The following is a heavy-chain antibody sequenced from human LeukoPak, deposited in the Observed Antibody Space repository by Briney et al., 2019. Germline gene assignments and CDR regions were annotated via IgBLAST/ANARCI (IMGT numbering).Heavy chain of an antibody. CDR2: IYYSGST. D-gene: IGHD6-19*01. V-gene: IGHV4-59*01. CDR1: GGSISGYY. Sequence: SETLSLTCTVSGGSISGYYWSWIRQPPGKGLEWIGYIYYSGSTNYNPSLKSRVTISVDTSKNQFSLKLSSVTAADTAVYYCAREGIAVAGTDYFDYWGQGTLVTVSS. CDR3: AREGIAVAGTDYFDY. J-gene: IGHJ4*02.